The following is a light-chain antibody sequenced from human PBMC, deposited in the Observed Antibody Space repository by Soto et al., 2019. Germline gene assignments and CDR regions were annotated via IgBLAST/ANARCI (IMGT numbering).Light chain of an antibody. Sequence: DIQMTQSPSTLPASVGDRVTITCRASQTIGNWLAWYQQKPGKVRKLLIYNASTLESGAPSRFSGSGSGTEFTLTISSLQPDDFATYNCQQCNLYWTFGQGTKVEIK. V-gene: IGKV1-5*03. CDR2: NAS. CDR3: QQCNLYWT. J-gene: IGKJ1*01. CDR1: QTIGNW.